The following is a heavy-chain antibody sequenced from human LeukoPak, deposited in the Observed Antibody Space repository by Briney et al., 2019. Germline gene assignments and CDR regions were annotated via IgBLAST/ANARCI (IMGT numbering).Heavy chain of an antibody. CDR3: ARSRDGYNGLFDP. D-gene: IGHD5-24*01. CDR2: ITGSGGFT. CDR1: GFTFSSYA. Sequence: GGSLRLSCAASGFTFSSYAMSWVRQAPGKGLEWVSTITGSGGFTYYADSVKGRFTISRDNSKNTLYLQMNSLRAEDTAVYYCARSRDGYNGLFDPWGQGTLVTVSS. J-gene: IGHJ5*02. V-gene: IGHV3-23*01.